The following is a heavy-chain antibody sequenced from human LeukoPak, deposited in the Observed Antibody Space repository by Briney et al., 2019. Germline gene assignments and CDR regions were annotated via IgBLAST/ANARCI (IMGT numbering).Heavy chain of an antibody. Sequence: SENLSLTCTVSGGSISSYYWSWIRQPPGKGLEWIGYIYYSGSTNYNPSLKSRVTISVDTSKNQFSLKLSSVTAADTAVYYCARGRAAAGTGWFDPWGQGTLVTVSS. CDR2: IYYSGST. D-gene: IGHD6-13*01. CDR1: GGSISSYY. J-gene: IGHJ5*02. CDR3: ARGRAAAGTGWFDP. V-gene: IGHV4-59*01.